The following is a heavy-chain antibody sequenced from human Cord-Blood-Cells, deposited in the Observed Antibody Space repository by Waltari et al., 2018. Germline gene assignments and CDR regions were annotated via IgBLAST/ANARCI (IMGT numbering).Heavy chain of an antibody. CDR1: GGTFSSYA. V-gene: IGHV1-69*01. CDR3: ARVANYDFWSGYYYFDY. Sequence: QVQLVPAGAAGKKPGSSVKVSCKDSGGTFSSYAISWMRQAPGQGLEWMGGIIPIFGTANYAQKFQGRVTITADESTSTAYMELSSLRSEDTAVYYCARVANYDFWSGYYYFDYWGQGTLVTVSS. CDR2: IIPIFGTA. J-gene: IGHJ4*02. D-gene: IGHD3-3*01.